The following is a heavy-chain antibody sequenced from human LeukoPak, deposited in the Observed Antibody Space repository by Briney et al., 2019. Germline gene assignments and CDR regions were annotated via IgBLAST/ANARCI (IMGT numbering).Heavy chain of an antibody. CDR1: GFTFTTYA. CDR2: ISGSGGST. Sequence: GGSLRLSCAASGFTFTTYALHWVRQAPGKGLEWASSISGSGGSTYHADSVKGRFTISRDSSKNTLYLQMNSLRAEDTAIYYCARVIRAAPGKGYFDYWGQGTLVTVSS. J-gene: IGHJ4*02. V-gene: IGHV3-23*01. CDR3: ARVIRAAPGKGYFDY. D-gene: IGHD6-13*01.